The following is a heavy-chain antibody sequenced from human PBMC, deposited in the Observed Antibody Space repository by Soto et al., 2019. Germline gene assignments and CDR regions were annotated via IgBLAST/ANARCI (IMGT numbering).Heavy chain of an antibody. Sequence: PGGSLRLSCAASGFTFSSYGMHWVRQAPGKGLEWVAVIWYDGSNKYYADSVKGRFTISRDNSKNTLYLQMNSLRAEDTAVYYCARDLHDIEFHFDYWGHGTLVPLSS. CDR2: IWYDGSNK. CDR1: GFTFSSYG. J-gene: IGHJ4*01. CDR3: ARDLHDIEFHFDY. V-gene: IGHV3-33*01. D-gene: IGHD3-9*01.